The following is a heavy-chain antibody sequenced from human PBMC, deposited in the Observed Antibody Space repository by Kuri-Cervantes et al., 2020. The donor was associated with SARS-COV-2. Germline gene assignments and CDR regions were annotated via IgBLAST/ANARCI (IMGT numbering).Heavy chain of an antibody. CDR2: ISAYNGNT. CDR3: ARDGGCSSPSCYLESMITREGDAFDI. D-gene: IGHD2-2*01. J-gene: IGHJ3*02. V-gene: IGHV1-18*01. CDR1: GYTFTSYG. Sequence: ASVKVSCKASGYTFTSYGISWVRQAPGQGLEWMGWISAYNGNTNYAQKLQGRVTMTTDTSTSTAYMELRSLRSDDTAVYYCARDGGCSSPSCYLESMITREGDAFDIWGQGTMVTVSS.